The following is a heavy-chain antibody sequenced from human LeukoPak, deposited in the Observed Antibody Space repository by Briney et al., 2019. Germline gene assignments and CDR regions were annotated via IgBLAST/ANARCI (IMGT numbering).Heavy chain of an antibody. V-gene: IGHV4-59*08. CDR1: GGSISDYY. J-gene: IGHJ1*01. CDR2: VHYRGST. CDR3: ARGTDFQR. Sequence: SETLSLTCTVSGGSISDYYWSWIRQPLGKGLEWIGYVHYRGSTIYNPSLKSRVTILLDTPNKQFALRLTSVTAADTAVYYCARGTDFQRWGQGTLVTASS.